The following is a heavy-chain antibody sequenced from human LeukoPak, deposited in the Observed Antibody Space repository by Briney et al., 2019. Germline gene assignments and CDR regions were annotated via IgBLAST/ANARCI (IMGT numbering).Heavy chain of an antibody. Sequence: ASVKVSCKASGDTFNDYYIHWVQQAPGKGLEWMGRVDPEDEKIMFAGNFQGRVTISADTSTDTAYMELRSLTSEDTAVYYCAADSAEGSSSPLRAFDIWGQGTMVTVSS. CDR2: VDPEDEKI. D-gene: IGHD6-13*01. CDR1: GDTFNDYY. CDR3: AADSAEGSSSPLRAFDI. J-gene: IGHJ3*02. V-gene: IGHV1-69-2*01.